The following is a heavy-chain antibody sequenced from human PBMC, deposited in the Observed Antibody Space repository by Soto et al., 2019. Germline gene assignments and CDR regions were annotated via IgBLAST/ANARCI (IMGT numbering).Heavy chain of an antibody. CDR3: AVRYSYGSFFDY. D-gene: IGHD5-18*01. V-gene: IGHV4-59*01. CDR2: IYYSGST. CDR1: GDPLTSYY. Sequence: PSETLSLTCTVSGDPLTSYYWSWIRQSPGKGLEWIGNIYYSGSTNYNPALKSRVTISVDTSKNQFSLKLRSVTAADTAVFYCAVRYSYGSFFDYWGQGILVTVSS. J-gene: IGHJ4*02.